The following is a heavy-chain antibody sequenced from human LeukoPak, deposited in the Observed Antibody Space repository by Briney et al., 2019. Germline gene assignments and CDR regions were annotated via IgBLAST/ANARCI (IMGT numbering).Heavy chain of an antibody. V-gene: IGHV3-48*02. Sequence: GGSLRLSCAVPGFTFSTKSMNWVRQAPGKGLECVSYITADSGTTYYADSVKGRFTISRDNAKNSLYLQMNSLRDEDTAVYYCASRDYFDYWGQGTLVTVSA. CDR1: GFTFSTKS. CDR2: ITADSGTT. J-gene: IGHJ4*02. CDR3: ASRDYFDY.